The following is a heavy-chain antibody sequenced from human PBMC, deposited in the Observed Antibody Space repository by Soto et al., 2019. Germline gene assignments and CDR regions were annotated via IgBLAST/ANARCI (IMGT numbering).Heavy chain of an antibody. D-gene: IGHD2-2*01. J-gene: IGHJ4*02. V-gene: IGHV3-23*01. CDR2: ISGSGGST. Sequence: QPVGSLRLSCAASGFTFSSYAMSWVRQAPGKGLEWVSAISGSGGSTYYADSVKGRFTISRDNSKNTLYLQMNSLRAEDTAVYYCAKDRPEGYCISTSCYFDYWGQGTLVTVSS. CDR3: AKDRPEGYCISTSCYFDY. CDR1: GFTFSSYA.